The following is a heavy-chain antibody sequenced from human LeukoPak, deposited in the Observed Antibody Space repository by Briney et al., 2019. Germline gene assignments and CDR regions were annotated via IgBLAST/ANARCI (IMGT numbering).Heavy chain of an antibody. J-gene: IGHJ4*02. CDR2: ISSSSTI. V-gene: IGHV3-48*04. D-gene: IGHD1-26*01. CDR3: ARDPAIVGAPDY. CDR1: GFTFSSYS. Sequence: GGSLRLSCAASGFTFSSYSMNWVRQAPGKGLEWVSYISSSSTIYYADSVKGRFTISRDNAKNSLYLQMSSLRAEDTAVYYCARDPAIVGAPDYWGQGTLVTVSS.